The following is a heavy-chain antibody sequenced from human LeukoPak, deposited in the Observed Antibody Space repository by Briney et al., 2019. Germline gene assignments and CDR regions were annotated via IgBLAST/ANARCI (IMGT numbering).Heavy chain of an antibody. J-gene: IGHJ4*02. CDR1: RYSFTSYW. D-gene: IGHD5-18*01. Sequence: GESLKISCKRSRYSFTSYWIGWVRQMPGKGLEWMGIIYPGDSDTRYSPSFQGQVTISADKSIGTAYLQWSSLKASDTAMYYCARGNVDTAMVTFDYWGQGTLVTVSS. V-gene: IGHV5-51*01. CDR3: ARGNVDTAMVTFDY. CDR2: IYPGDSDT.